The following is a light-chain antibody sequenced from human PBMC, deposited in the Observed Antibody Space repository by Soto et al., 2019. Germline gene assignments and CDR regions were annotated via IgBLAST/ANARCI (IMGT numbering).Light chain of an antibody. V-gene: IGLV2-11*01. J-gene: IGLJ1*01. CDR3: CSYAGSYTHV. Sequence: QSVLTQPRSVSGSPGQSVTISCTGTSSDVGGYNYVSWYQRHPGKAPKLILYDVSKRPSGVPDRFSGSKSGNTASLTISGLQAEDEADYYCCSYAGSYTHVFGTGTKLTVL. CDR1: SSDVGGYNY. CDR2: DVS.